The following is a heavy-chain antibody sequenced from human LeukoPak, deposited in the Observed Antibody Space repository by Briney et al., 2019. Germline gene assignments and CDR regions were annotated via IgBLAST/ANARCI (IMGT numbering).Heavy chain of an antibody. CDR2: IRYDGSKK. V-gene: IGHV3-30*02. CDR1: GFAFRSHA. Sequence: GGSLRLSCTASGFAFRSHAMHWVRQAPGKGLEWVAFIRYDGSKKFYADSAKGRFTISRDNSRSTLYLQMDSLRAEDTAVFFCARDVRGHYVQDPSEPILPTYYYYYYMDVWGKGTTVIVSS. CDR3: ARDVRGHYVQDPSEPILPTYYYYYYMDV. D-gene: IGHD2/OR15-2a*01. J-gene: IGHJ6*03.